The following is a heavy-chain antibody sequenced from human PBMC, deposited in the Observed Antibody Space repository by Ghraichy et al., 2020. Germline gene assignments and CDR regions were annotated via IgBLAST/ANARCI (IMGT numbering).Heavy chain of an antibody. J-gene: IGHJ4*02. Sequence: GESLNISCAASGFTFRNYVIHWVRQTPGKGLEWVAVSSFDETKKSYADSVKGRFTISRDNAKNTLYLQMNSLRVDDTAVYYCARAASSSWHNFDYWGQGTLVTVSS. CDR3: ARAASSSWHNFDY. D-gene: IGHD6-13*01. V-gene: IGHV3-30-3*01. CDR2: SSFDETKK. CDR1: GFTFRNYV.